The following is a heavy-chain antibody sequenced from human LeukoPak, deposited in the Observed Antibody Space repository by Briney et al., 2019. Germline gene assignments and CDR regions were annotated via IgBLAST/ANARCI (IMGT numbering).Heavy chain of an antibody. CDR2: ISSSGSTI. J-gene: IGHJ4*02. CDR3: ALGGSSGYFDY. Sequence: GGSLRLSGAASGFTFSSYEMNWVRQAPGEGLEWVSYISSSGSTIYYADSVKGRFTISRDNAKNSLYLQMNSLRAEDTAVYYCALGGSSGYFDYWGQGTLVTVSS. V-gene: IGHV3-48*03. CDR1: GFTFSSYE. D-gene: IGHD3-22*01.